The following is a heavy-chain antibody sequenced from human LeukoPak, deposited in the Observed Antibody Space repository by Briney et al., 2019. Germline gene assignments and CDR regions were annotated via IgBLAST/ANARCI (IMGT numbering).Heavy chain of an antibody. V-gene: IGHV3-23*01. CDR3: AKRSARPKPFDC. CDR2: IDGGGVNT. Sequence: GGSLRLSCAGSGFTFSNYGMSWVRQAPGKGLEWVSAIDGGGVNTLYADSVKGRFTISRDNSENTVYLQMNSLSAEDTAIYYCAKRSARPKPFDCWGQGTLVTVSS. CDR1: GFTFSNYG. D-gene: IGHD6-25*01. J-gene: IGHJ4*02.